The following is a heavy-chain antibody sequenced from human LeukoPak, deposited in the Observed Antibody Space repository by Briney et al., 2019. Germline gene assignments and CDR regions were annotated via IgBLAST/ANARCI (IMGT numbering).Heavy chain of an antibody. D-gene: IGHD3-10*01. CDR2: INPNSGGT. CDR3: ARDKILWFRELLGY. Sequence: ASVKVTCKASGYTFTGYYMHWVRQAPGQGLEWMGWINPNSGGTNYAQKFQGRVTMTRDTSISTAYMELSRLRSDDTAVYYCARDKILWFRELLGYWGQGTLVTVSS. J-gene: IGHJ4*02. CDR1: GYTFTGYY. V-gene: IGHV1-2*02.